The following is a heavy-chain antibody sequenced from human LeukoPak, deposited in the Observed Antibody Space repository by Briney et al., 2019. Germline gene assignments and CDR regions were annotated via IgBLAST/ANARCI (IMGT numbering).Heavy chain of an antibody. CDR1: GYNFIHYN. V-gene: IGHV1-2*02. CDR2: INPNIGVT. D-gene: IGHD4-17*01. Sequence: ASVKVSCKASGYNFIHYNIHWVRRVPGQGLEWMAWINPNIGVTNYAPKFHGRVSLTRDTSIRTAYMELISLRSDDTAVYYCALRRQSGAFFDFWAQGTLITVSS. CDR3: ALRRQSGAFFDF. J-gene: IGHJ4*02.